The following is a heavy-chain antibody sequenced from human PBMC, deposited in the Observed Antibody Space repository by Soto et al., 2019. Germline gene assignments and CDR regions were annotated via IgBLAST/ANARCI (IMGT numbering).Heavy chain of an antibody. CDR2: IIPIFGTP. D-gene: IGHD3-10*01. CDR3: ARDRDDYGSGNYYNRIDF. Sequence: QVQLVQSGAEVKKPGSSVKVSCKASGGIFSTYAISWLRQAPGQGLEWMGGIIPIFGTPNYAQKFQGRVTITVDESTSTAYMELRRLRSEDTAVYYCARDRDDYGSGNYYNRIDFWGQGTLVTVSS. V-gene: IGHV1-69*01. J-gene: IGHJ4*02. CDR1: GGIFSTYA.